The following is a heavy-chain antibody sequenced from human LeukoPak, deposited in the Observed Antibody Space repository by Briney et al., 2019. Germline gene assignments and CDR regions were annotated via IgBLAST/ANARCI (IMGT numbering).Heavy chain of an antibody. CDR2: IDYRGRT. V-gene: IGHV4-31*03. CDR1: GGSVNNAAYY. J-gene: IGHJ4*02. D-gene: IGHD5-24*01. CDR3: ARGVRDGYKTFDY. Sequence: SETLSLTCTVSGGSVNNAAYYWSWIRQHPGKGLEWIGHIDYRGRTNYNPSLKSRVTISVDMSENQFSLRLSSVTAADTAVYYCARGVRDGYKTFDYWGQGTLVTVSS.